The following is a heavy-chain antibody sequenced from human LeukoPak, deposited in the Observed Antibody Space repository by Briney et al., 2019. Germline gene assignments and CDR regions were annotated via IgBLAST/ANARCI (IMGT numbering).Heavy chain of an antibody. V-gene: IGHV1-46*01. D-gene: IGHD5-18*01. CDR1: GYTXTSYY. CDR2: INPSGGST. J-gene: IGHJ5*02. CDR3: ARGLPGYSYGYGWFDP. Sequence: ASVKVSCKASGYTXTSYYMHGVRQAPGQGLEWMGIINPSGGSTSYAQKFQGRVTMTRDTSTSTVYMELSSLRSEDTAVYYCARGLPGYSYGYGWFDPWGQGTLVTVSS.